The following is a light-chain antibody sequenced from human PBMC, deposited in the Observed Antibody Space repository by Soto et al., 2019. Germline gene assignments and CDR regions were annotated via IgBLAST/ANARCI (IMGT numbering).Light chain of an antibody. CDR3: SSYTSSSARLVV. V-gene: IGLV2-14*01. J-gene: IGLJ2*01. CDR2: DVS. Sequence: QSALTQPASVSGSPGQSITISCTGTSSDVGGYNYVSWYQQHPGKAPKLMIYDVSYRPSGVSNRFSGSNSGNTASLTISGLQAEDEADYYCSSYTSSSARLVVFGGGTKLTVL. CDR1: SSDVGGYNY.